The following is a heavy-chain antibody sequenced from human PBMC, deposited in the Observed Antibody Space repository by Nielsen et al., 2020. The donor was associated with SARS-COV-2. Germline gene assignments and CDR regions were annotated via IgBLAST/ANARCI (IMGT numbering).Heavy chain of an antibody. J-gene: IGHJ5*02. CDR2: INHSGST. CDR3: ARGDRPAFDP. Sequence: SETLSLTCAVYGGSFSGYYWSWIRQPPGKGLEWIGEINHSGSTSYNPSLKSRVTISVDTSKNQFSLKLSSVTAADTAVYYCARGDRPAFDPWGQGTLVTVSS. V-gene: IGHV4-34*01. CDR1: GGSFSGYY. D-gene: IGHD1-14*01.